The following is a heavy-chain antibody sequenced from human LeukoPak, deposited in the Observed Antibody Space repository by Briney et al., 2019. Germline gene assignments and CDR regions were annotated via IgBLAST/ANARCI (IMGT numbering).Heavy chain of an antibody. V-gene: IGHV4-59*01. Sequence: SETLSLTCIVSGGSISGYYWCWIRQPPGTGLEWVGYIYYSGGTNYNPSLKSRVTISVDTSKSQFSLKLSSLTAADTAVYYCARGLQYQLLFRDAFDIWGQGTMVTVSS. D-gene: IGHD2-2*01. J-gene: IGHJ3*02. CDR2: IYYSGGT. CDR3: ARGLQYQLLFRDAFDI. CDR1: GGSISGYY.